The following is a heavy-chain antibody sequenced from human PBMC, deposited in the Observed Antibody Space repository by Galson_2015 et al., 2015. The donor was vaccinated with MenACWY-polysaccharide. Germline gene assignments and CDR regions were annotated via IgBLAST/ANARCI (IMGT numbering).Heavy chain of an antibody. CDR3: ARGHYGMDV. J-gene: IGHJ6*02. CDR2: IKKDGSEK. V-gene: IGHV3-7*01. Sequence: SLRLSCAVSGFTFKNYWMSWVRQAPGKGLEWVANIKKDGSEKCCVDSVKGRFTISRDNGRSSLYLQMNGLRAEDTAVYYCARGHYGMDVWGQGTTVTVS. CDR1: GFTFKNYW.